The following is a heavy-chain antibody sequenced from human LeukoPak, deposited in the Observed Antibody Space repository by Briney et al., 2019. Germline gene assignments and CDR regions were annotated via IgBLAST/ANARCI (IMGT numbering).Heavy chain of an antibody. CDR1: GFTFSSYR. CDR2: ISSSSSTI. CDR3: AREVVAATASYYYYYMDV. D-gene: IGHD2-15*01. V-gene: IGHV3-48*01. Sequence: GGSLRLSCAASGFTFSSYRMNWVRQAPGKGLEWVSYISSSSSTIYYADSVKGRFTISRDNAKNSLYLQMNSLRAEDTAVYYCAREVVAATASYYYYYMDVWGKGTTVTVSS. J-gene: IGHJ6*03.